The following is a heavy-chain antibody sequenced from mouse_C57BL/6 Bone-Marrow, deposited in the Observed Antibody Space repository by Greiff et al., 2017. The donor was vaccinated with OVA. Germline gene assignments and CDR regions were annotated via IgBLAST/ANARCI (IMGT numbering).Heavy chain of an antibody. Sequence: EVKLMESGPELVKPGASVKISCKASGYSFTDYNMNWVKQSNGKSLEWIGVINPNYGTTSYNQKFKGKATLTVDQSSSTAYMQLNSLTSEDSAVYYCARNIYYGSSYWYWYFDVWGTGTTVTVSS. CDR1: GYSFTDYN. D-gene: IGHD1-1*01. V-gene: IGHV1-39*01. CDR3: ARNIYYGSSYWYWYFDV. CDR2: INPNYGTT. J-gene: IGHJ1*03.